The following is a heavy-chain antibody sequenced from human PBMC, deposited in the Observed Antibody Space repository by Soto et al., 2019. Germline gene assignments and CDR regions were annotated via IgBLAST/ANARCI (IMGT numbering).Heavy chain of an antibody. CDR2: ISYDGSNK. V-gene: IGHV3-30-3*01. J-gene: IGHJ5*02. Sequence: QVQLVESGGGVVQPGRSLRLSCAASGFTFSSYAMHWVRQAPGKGLEWVAVISYDGSNKYYADSVKGRFTISRDNSKNTLYLQMNSLRAEDTAVYYCAIDSDSSGYYAYNWFDPWGQGTLVTVSS. D-gene: IGHD3-22*01. CDR1: GFTFSSYA. CDR3: AIDSDSSGYYAYNWFDP.